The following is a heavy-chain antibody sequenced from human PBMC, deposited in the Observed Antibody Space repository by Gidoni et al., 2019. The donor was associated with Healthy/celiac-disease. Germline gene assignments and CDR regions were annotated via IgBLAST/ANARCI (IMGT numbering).Heavy chain of an antibody. V-gene: IGHV4-39*01. CDR3: ARRIVVVVGDTPNNWFDP. CDR1: GGSISSSSYY. D-gene: IGHD2-15*01. CDR2: IYYSGST. J-gene: IGHJ5*02. Sequence: QLQLQESGPGLVKPSETLSLTCTVSGGSISSSSYYWGWIRQPPGKGLEWIGSIYYSGSTYYNPSLKSRVTISVDTSKNQFSLKLSSVTAADTAVYYCARRIVVVVGDTPNNWFDPWGQGTLVTVSS.